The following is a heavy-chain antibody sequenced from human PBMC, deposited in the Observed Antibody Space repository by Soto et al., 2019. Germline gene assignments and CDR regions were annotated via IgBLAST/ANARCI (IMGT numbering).Heavy chain of an antibody. CDR3: ARDPNTVFYI. CDR2: IYYGGST. Sequence: SETLSLTCTVSGGSISSGANYWSWIRQHPGKGLEWIGFIYYGGSTYYNPSLQSRVAISLDTSKNQFSLKLTSVTAADTAVYYCARDPNTVFYIWGQGTLVTVSS. CDR1: GGSISSGANY. J-gene: IGHJ4*02. D-gene: IGHD3-3*01. V-gene: IGHV4-31*03.